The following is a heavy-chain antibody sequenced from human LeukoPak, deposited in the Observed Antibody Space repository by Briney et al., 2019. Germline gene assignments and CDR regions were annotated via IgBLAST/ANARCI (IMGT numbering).Heavy chain of an antibody. CDR3: ARDGLYSSSWDLDY. J-gene: IGHJ4*02. D-gene: IGHD6-6*01. V-gene: IGHV3-21*01. CDR2: ISSSSSYI. Sequence: GGSLRLSCAASGFTFSSYSMNWVRQAPGKGLEWVSSISSSSSYIYYADSVKGRYTITRDNAKNSLYLQMHSLRAEDTAVYYCARDGLYSSSWDLDYWGQGTLVTVSS. CDR1: GFTFSSYS.